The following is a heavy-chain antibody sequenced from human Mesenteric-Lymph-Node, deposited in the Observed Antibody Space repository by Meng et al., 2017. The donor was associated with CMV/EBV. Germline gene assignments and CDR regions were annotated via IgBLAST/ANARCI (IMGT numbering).Heavy chain of an antibody. CDR3: VRDFRGAGDY. J-gene: IGHJ4*02. D-gene: IGHD4-17*01. CDR1: GFSFSDYY. V-gene: IGHV3-72*01. CDR2: VRSKAASYST. Sequence: GGSLRLSCAASGFSFSDYYMDWFRQAPGKGLECVGRVRSKAASYSTDYAASVKGRFTVSRDDSKNSLYLQMNSLKIEDTAVYYCVRDFRGAGDYWGQGTPVTVSS.